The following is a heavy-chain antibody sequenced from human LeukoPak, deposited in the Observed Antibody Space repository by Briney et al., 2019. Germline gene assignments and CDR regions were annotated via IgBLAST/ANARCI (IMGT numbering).Heavy chain of an antibody. J-gene: IGHJ6*03. CDR1: GASISGSSYY. CDR2: VYYSGST. CDR3: ARDAGRGQNYHYYYMDV. Sequence: SETLSLTCAVSGASISGSSYYWGWIRQPPGKGLEWIGSVYYSGSTEYNPSLKSRVTISVDTSRNQFSLKLSSVTAADTAVYYCARDAGRGQNYHYYYMDVWGKGTTVTVSS. D-gene: IGHD3/OR15-3a*01. V-gene: IGHV4-39*07.